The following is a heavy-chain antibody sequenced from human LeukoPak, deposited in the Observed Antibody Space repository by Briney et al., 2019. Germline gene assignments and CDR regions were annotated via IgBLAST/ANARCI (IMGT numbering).Heavy chain of an antibody. CDR1: GFTFSSFG. CDR2: NNAGGSP. D-gene: IGHD5-24*01. Sequence: GGSLRLACSASGFTFSSFGMSWVRHAPGKGPEWVSSNNAGGSPSYADSVKGRFTISRDNSKNTLYLQMNSLRAEDTAVYYCARDPKMATIQYYVDYWGQGNLVTVSS. CDR3: ARDPKMATIQYYVDY. V-gene: IGHV3-23*01. J-gene: IGHJ4*02.